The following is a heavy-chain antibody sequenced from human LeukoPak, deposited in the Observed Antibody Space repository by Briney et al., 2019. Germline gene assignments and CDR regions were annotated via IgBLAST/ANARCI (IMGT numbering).Heavy chain of an antibody. CDR1: GYTFTGYY. V-gene: IGHV1-2*02. D-gene: IGHD6-19*01. CDR3: ARVAVDYYYYYMDV. CDR2: INPNSGGT. J-gene: IGHJ6*03. Sequence: ASVKVSCKASGYTFTGYYIHWVRQAPGQGLEWMGWINPNSGGTNYAQKFQGRVTMTRDTSISTAYMELSRLRSDDTAVYYCARVAVDYYYYYMDVWGKGTTVTVSS.